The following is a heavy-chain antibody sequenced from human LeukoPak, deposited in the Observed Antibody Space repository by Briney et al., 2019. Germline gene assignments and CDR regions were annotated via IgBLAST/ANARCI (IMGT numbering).Heavy chain of an antibody. CDR3: ATVNRISSTFDS. CDR1: GFTFSSYA. V-gene: IGHV3-48*04. CDR2: VSGSSNTI. D-gene: IGHD2-15*01. J-gene: IGHJ4*02. Sequence: GGSLRLSCAASGFTFSSYAMTWLRQAPGKGLEWLSYVSGSSNTITYADSVKGRFTISRDNAKSSLYLQMNSLRADDTAVYYCATVNRISSTFDSWGQGALVTVSS.